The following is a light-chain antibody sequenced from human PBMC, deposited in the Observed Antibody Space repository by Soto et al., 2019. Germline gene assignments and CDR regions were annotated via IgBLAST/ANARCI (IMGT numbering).Light chain of an antibody. J-gene: IGLJ1*01. CDR1: TNY. V-gene: IGLV2-11*01. CDR3: CSFAGSYTSYV. CDR2: DVN. Sequence: QSVLTQPRSVSGSPGQSVTISCTGTTNYVSWYQQHPGKAPRVMIYDVNKRPSGVPDRFSGSKSGNTASLTISGLQAEDEADYYCCSFAGSYTSYVFATGTKVTGL.